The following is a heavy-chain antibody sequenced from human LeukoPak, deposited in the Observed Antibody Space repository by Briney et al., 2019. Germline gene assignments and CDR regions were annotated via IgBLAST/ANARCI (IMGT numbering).Heavy chain of an antibody. J-gene: IGHJ4*02. CDR3: ARRTWIQLWSNFDY. V-gene: IGHV3-30-3*01. CDR1: GFTFSSYA. D-gene: IGHD5-18*01. CDR2: ISYDGSNK. Sequence: GGSLRLSCAASGFTFSSYAMHWVRQAPGKGLEWVAVISYDGSNKYYADSVKGRFTISRDNSKNTLYLQMNSLRAEDTAVYYYARRTWIQLWSNFDYWGQGTLVTVSS.